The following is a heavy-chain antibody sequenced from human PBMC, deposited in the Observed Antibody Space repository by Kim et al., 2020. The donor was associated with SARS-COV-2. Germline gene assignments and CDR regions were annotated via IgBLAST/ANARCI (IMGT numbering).Heavy chain of an antibody. Sequence: SETLSLTCAVFGGSFSDYSGTWVRLPPGKGLEWIGEINHSGSTNYNHSLKSRVTISLDTSKTKFSLKVTSLTAADTAIYYCARGRVGVVPSPILGLGPFWEYYDMDVWGGGATVTVSS. CDR2: INHSGST. D-gene: IGHD3-3*01. CDR1: GGSFSDYS. CDR3: ARGRVGVVPSPILGLGPFWEYYDMDV. J-gene: IGHJ6*03. V-gene: IGHV4-34*01.